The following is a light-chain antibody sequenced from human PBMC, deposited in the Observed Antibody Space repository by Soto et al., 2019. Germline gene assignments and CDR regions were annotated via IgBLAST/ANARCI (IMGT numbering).Light chain of an antibody. J-gene: IGKJ4*01. V-gene: IGKV3-15*01. Sequence: EILMTQSPATLYAFPGDRSTLSCMACRGVNGNLAWYQQKPGQAPRLLIYGASTRATGIPARFSGSGSGREFTLTISSLQSEDFAVYYCQQYNNWPPLTFGGGTKVEIK. CDR2: GAS. CDR1: RGVNGN. CDR3: QQYNNWPPLT.